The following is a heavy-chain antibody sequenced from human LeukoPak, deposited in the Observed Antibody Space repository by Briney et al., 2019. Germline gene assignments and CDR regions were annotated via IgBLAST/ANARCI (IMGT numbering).Heavy chain of an antibody. J-gene: IGHJ3*02. Sequence: SETLSLTCTVSGGSISSYYWSWIRQPPGKGLEWIGYIYYSGSTNYNPSLKSRVTISVDTSKNQFSLKLSSVTAADTAVYYCARDLSGSYGSAFDIWGQGTMVTVSS. D-gene: IGHD1-26*01. CDR2: IYYSGST. V-gene: IGHV4-59*12. CDR3: ARDLSGSYGSAFDI. CDR1: GGSISSYY.